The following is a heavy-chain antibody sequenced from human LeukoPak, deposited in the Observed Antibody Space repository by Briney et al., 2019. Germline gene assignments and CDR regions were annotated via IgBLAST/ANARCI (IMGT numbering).Heavy chain of an antibody. D-gene: IGHD6-13*01. CDR3: ARDQDGAAAGTPYFDY. CDR1: GGSISSGGYY. Sequence: NASQTLSLTCTVSGGSISSGGYYWSWIREPPGKGLEWIGCIYHSGSTYYNPSLKSRVTISVDRSKNQFSLKLSSVTAADTAVYYCARDQDGAAAGTPYFDYWGQGTLVTVSS. V-gene: IGHV4-30-2*01. J-gene: IGHJ4*02. CDR2: IYHSGST.